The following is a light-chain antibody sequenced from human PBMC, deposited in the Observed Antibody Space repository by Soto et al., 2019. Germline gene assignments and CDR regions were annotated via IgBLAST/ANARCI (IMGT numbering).Light chain of an antibody. CDR1: QSVSSY. CDR2: DTS. CDR3: QQRTNWPRSFT. J-gene: IGKJ3*01. V-gene: IGKV3-11*01. Sequence: LTQSPATLSLSPGERATLSCRASQSVSSYLAWYQQKPGQAPRLLIYDTSKRATGIPARFSGSGSATDFTLTISSLEPEDFAVYYCQQRTNWPRSFTFGPGTKVDIK.